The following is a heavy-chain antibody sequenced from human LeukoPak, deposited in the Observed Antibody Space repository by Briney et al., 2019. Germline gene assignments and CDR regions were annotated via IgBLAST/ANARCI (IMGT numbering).Heavy chain of an antibody. CDR3: ARGAETLLWFGELLYPFNSGSSYYYYMDV. V-gene: IGHV1-46*01. CDR1: GYTFTGYY. J-gene: IGHJ6*03. Sequence: ASVKVSCKASGYTFTGYYMHWVRQAPGQGLEWMGIINPSGGSTSYAQKFQGRVTMTRDMSTSTVYMELSSLRSEDTAVYYCARGAETLLWFGELLYPFNSGSSYYYYMDVWGKGTTVTVSS. D-gene: IGHD3-10*01. CDR2: INPSGGST.